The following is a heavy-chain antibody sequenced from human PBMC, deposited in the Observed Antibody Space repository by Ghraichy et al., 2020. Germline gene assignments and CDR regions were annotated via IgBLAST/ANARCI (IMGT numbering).Heavy chain of an antibody. CDR1: GFSFSSYA. V-gene: IGHV3-21*01. CDR3: ARADWDSGDSLGY. D-gene: IGHD4-17*01. J-gene: IGHJ4*02. Sequence: GESLRLSCAASGFSFSSYAMNWVRQAPGKGLEWVASISSSSGAIYYADSVRGRFTISRDNAKNTMFLQMNSLRGDDTAIYYCARADWDSGDSLGYWGQGTLVTVSS. CDR2: ISSSSGAI.